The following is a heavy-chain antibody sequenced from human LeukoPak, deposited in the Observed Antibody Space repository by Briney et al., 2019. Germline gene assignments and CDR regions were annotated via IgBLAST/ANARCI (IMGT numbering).Heavy chain of an antibody. V-gene: IGHV4-38-2*02. CDR3: ARDHTAGIAVAGTSWIDY. CDR2: IYHSGST. D-gene: IGHD6-19*01. J-gene: IGHJ4*02. Sequence: SETLSLTCAVSGYSISSGYYWGWIRQPPGKGLEWIGSIYHSGSTYYNPSLKTRVTISVDTSKNQFSLKLSSVTAADTAVYYGARDHTAGIAVAGTSWIDYWGQGTLVTVSS. CDR1: GYSISSGYY.